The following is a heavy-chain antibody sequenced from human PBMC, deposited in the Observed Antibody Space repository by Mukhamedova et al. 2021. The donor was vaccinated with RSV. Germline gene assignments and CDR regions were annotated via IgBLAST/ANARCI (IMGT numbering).Heavy chain of an antibody. V-gene: IGHV1-2*02. D-gene: IGHD4-17*01. CDR2: INPNTGGT. Sequence: GLEWMGWINPNTGGTNYAQEFQGRVTMTRDTSISTAYMELNIRRSDDTAVYYCSRVYGDYKSNNFDYWGQGTLVTVSS. J-gene: IGHJ4*02. CDR3: SRVYGDYKSNNFDY.